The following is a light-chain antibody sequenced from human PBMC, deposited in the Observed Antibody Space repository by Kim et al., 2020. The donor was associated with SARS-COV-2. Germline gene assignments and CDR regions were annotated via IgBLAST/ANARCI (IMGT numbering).Light chain of an antibody. CDR1: QSITSG. CDR2: AVS. V-gene: IGKV1-5*01. Sequence: TLSSSVGDTVTITCRASQSITSGLAWYQQKPGKAPKLLIYAVSSLDSGVPSRFSGSGSGTQFTLTISSLQPDDFATYYCQQHNGYFGGGTKVDIK. CDR3: QQHNGY. J-gene: IGKJ4*01.